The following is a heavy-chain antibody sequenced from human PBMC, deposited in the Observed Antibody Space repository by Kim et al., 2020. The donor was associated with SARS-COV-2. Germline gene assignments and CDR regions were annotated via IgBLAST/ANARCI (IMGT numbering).Heavy chain of an antibody. CDR3: ARHAGSRGYYGSASYYYLDF. Sequence: SETLSLTCTVSGGSMNSGTYYWGWIRQAPGMGLEWIWNIYKDGSAYYNPSLKSRVTISVDPSTNQFSLQLRYVTAADTSVYYCARHAGSRGYYGSASYYYLDFWGQGTLVTVSS. CDR1: GGSMNSGTYY. V-gene: IGHV4-39*01. J-gene: IGHJ4*02. CDR2: IYKDGSA. D-gene: IGHD3-10*01.